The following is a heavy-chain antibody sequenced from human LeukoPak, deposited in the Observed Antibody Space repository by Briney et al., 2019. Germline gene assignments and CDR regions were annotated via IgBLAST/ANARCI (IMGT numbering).Heavy chain of an antibody. V-gene: IGHV3-23*01. CDR1: GFTFSTYA. CDR2: VSGSGGST. J-gene: IGHJ4*02. D-gene: IGHD5-12*01. CDR3: AKDVSGSGYDSLDY. Sequence: PGGSLRLSCAASGFTFSTYAMNWVRQAPGEGLEWVSTVSGSGGSTYYADSVKGRFTISRDNSKNTLYLQMNSLRAEDTAVYYCAKDVSGSGYDSLDYWGQGTLVTVPS.